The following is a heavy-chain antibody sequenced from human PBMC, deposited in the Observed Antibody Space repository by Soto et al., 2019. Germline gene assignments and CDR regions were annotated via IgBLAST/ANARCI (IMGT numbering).Heavy chain of an antibody. CDR1: GGSVSNSNYY. CDR3: VSQRTSVLAQACFDY. V-gene: IGHV4-39*01. J-gene: IGHJ4*02. D-gene: IGHD2-8*01. CDR2: VYYRGRS. Sequence: SETLSLTCTVSGGSVSNSNYYWGWLRQSPGKGLEWIGSVYYRGRSYSQSSVKSRVTISVDTSKNQFSLNLNSVTASDTAVYYCVSQRTSVLAQACFDYWGPGALVTVSS.